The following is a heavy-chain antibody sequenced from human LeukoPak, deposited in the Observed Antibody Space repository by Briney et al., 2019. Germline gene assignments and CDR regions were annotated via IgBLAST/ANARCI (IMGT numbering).Heavy chain of an antibody. J-gene: IGHJ3*02. CDR2: IYYTGST. V-gene: IGHV4-59*01. CDR1: GGSISTYY. Sequence: SETLSLTCTLSGGSISTYYWSWVRQPPGKGLEWIGYIYYTGSTDYNPSLKSRVTMSVDTSKNQFSLKLSSVTAADTAVYSCARDIHVPRIREPYFDIWGEGTLVTVSS. D-gene: IGHD1-14*01. CDR3: ARDIHVPRIREPYFDI.